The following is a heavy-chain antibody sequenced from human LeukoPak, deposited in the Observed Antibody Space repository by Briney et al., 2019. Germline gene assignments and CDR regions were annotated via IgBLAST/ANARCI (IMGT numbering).Heavy chain of an antibody. CDR2: ISYDGSNK. J-gene: IGHJ4*02. CDR1: GFTFSSYG. V-gene: IGHV3-30*18. Sequence: GGSLRLSCAASGFTFSSYGMHWVRQAPGKGLEWVAVISYDGSNKYYADSVKGRFTISRDNSKNTLYLQMNSLRAEDMAVYYCAKDLNYYGSGSYPLFDYWGQGTLVTVSS. D-gene: IGHD3-10*01. CDR3: AKDLNYYGSGSYPLFDY.